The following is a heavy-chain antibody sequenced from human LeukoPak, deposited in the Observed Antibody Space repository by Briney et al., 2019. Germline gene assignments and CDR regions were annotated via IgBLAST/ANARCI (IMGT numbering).Heavy chain of an antibody. D-gene: IGHD3-16*01. CDR3: AKGGDPYYYYYYMDV. J-gene: IGHJ6*03. Sequence: GGSLRLSCAASGFTFSSYAMSWVRQAPGKGLEWVSAISGSGGSTYYADSVKGRFTISRDNSKNTLYLQMNSLRAEDTAVYYCAKGGDPYYYYYYMDVWGKGTTVTVSS. CDR1: GFTFSSYA. CDR2: ISGSGGST. V-gene: IGHV3-23*01.